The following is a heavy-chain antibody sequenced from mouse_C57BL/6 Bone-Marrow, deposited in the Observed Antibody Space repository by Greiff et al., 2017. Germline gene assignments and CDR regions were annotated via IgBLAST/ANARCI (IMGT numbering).Heavy chain of an antibody. V-gene: IGHV1-64*01. D-gene: IGHD2-3*01. J-gene: IGHJ1*03. CDR1: GYTFTSYW. CDR3: APDGSYWYFDV. Sequence: QVQLQQPGAELVKPGASVKLSCKASGYTFTSYWMHWVKQRPGQGLEWIGMIHPNSGSTNYNEKFKSKATLTVDKSSSTAYMQLSSLTSEDSAVYYCAPDGSYWYFDVWGTGTTVTVSS. CDR2: IHPNSGST.